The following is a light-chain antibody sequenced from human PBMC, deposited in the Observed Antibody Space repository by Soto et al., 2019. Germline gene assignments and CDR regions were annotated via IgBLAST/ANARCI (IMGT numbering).Light chain of an antibody. CDR2: SNN. J-gene: IGLJ3*02. CDR3: AAWDDSLTGPV. CDR1: SSNIGSNT. Sequence: QSVLTQPPSASGTPGQRVTISCSGSSSNIGSNTVNWYQQLPGTAPKLLIYSNNQRPSGVPDRFSGSKSGTSASLAISGLQSEDEADYHCAAWDDSLTGPVFGGGTQLTVL. V-gene: IGLV1-44*01.